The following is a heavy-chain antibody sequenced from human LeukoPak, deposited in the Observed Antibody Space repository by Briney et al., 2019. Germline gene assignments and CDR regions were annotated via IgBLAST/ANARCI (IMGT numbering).Heavy chain of an antibody. D-gene: IGHD5-18*01. V-gene: IGHV4-59*01. J-gene: IGHJ6*02. CDR2: IYYSGST. CDR1: GGSISSYY. CDR3: ARVSLGPSQLWLHYYYYGMDV. Sequence: SETLSLTCTVSGGSISSYYWSWIRQPPGKGLEWIGYIYYSGSTNYNPSLKSRVTISVDTSKNQFSLKLSSVTAADTAVYYCARVSLGPSQLWLHYYYYGMDVWGQGTTVTVSS.